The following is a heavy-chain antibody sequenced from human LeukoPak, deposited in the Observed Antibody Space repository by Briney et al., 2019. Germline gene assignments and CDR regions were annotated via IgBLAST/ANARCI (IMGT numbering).Heavy chain of an antibody. J-gene: IGHJ5*02. D-gene: IGHD3-10*01. CDR1: GFTVSGNY. Sequence: GGSLRLSCAVSGFTVSGNYITWVRQAPGKGLEWVSVIYANGNTYYADSMPGRLTISRDKSKNTVFLQMNSLRAEDTAMYYCARVGEGELGNWFDPWGQGTLVTVSS. CDR3: ARVGEGELGNWFDP. CDR2: IYANGNT. V-gene: IGHV3-53*01.